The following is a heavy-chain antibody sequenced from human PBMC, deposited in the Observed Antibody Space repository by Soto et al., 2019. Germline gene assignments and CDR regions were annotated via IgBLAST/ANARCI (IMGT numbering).Heavy chain of an antibody. CDR1: GFTVTGYS. CDR3: VRCWGTGDGSNLGYNCFDP. D-gene: IGHD1-1*01. V-gene: IGHV3-30-3*01. CDR2: ISYDGTYK. Sequence: QEQVVESGGGVVQPGRSLRLSCAASGFTVTGYSMHWVRQAPGKGLEWVALISYDGTYKDYADSVKGRFSISRDYSNNALYLQMNSLTTEDTAVYYCVRCWGTGDGSNLGYNCFDPWGQGTLVIVSS. J-gene: IGHJ5*02.